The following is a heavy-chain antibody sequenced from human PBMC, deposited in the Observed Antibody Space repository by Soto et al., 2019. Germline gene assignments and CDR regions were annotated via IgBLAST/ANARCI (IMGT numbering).Heavy chain of an antibody. Sequence: SETLSLTCAVYGGSFSGYYWSWIRQPPGKGLEWIGSIHYSGSTYYNPSLKSRVIISIDTSKIQFSLKLRSVTAADTAVYYCASQNVLRFLEWPHTFGYWGQGTLVTVSS. CDR3: ASQNVLRFLEWPHTFGY. J-gene: IGHJ4*02. V-gene: IGHV4-34*01. D-gene: IGHD3-3*01. CDR2: IHYSGST. CDR1: GGSFSGYY.